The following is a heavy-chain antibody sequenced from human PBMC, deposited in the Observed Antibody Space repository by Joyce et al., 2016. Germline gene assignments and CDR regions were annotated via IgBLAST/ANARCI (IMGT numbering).Heavy chain of an antibody. V-gene: IGHV3-30*18. D-gene: IGHD5-18*01. J-gene: IGHJ4*02. CDR3: AKDGGYGLRYPELGY. CDR2: ISSERRNR. Sequence: VHLVESGGGVVRPGRSLRLSCAASGFIFNTYGMHWVRQAPGKGLEWVAVISSERRNRFYAESVKGRFTIARDNSKNTLYLQMNSLRTEDTAVYFCAKDGGYGLRYPELGYWGQGTLVTVSS. CDR1: GFIFNTYG.